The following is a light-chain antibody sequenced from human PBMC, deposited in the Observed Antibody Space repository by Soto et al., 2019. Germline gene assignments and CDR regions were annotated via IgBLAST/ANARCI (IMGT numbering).Light chain of an antibody. CDR3: QQSYTIPYT. V-gene: IGKV1-39*01. CDR1: QSISSY. Sequence: DIQMTQSPSSLSASVGDRVTITCRASQSISSYLNWYQQKPGKAPKLMIYAASSLQSGVPSRFSGSGSGTDFTLSIRSLQPEDFAAYFCQQSYTIPYTFGQGNKLEIK. CDR2: AAS. J-gene: IGKJ2*01.